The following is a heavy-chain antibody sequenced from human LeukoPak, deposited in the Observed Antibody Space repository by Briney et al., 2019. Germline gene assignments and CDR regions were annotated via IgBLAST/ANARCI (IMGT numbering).Heavy chain of an antibody. D-gene: IGHD2-21*02. J-gene: IGHJ4*02. CDR1: RFTFSSYA. Sequence: GGSLRLSCAASRFTFSSYAVHWVRQAPGKGLEWVAVISYDGSNKYYADSVKGRFTISRDNSKNTLYLQMNSLRAEDTAVYYCAKDACPIASGGDCNFDYWGQGTLVTVSS. CDR3: AKDACPIASGGDCNFDY. V-gene: IGHV3-30*04. CDR2: ISYDGSNK.